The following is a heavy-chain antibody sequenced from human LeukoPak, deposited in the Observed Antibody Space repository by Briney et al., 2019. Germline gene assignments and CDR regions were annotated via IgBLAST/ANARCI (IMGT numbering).Heavy chain of an antibody. Sequence: GSLRLSCAASGFTFSCYAMSWVRQAPGKGLEWVSAISGSGGSTYYADSVKGRFTISRDNSKNTLYLQMNSLRAEDTAVYYCAGNYGSGSYYYYYYGMDVWGQGTTVTVSS. D-gene: IGHD3-10*01. J-gene: IGHJ6*02. CDR3: AGNYGSGSYYYYYYGMDV. CDR1: GFTFSCYA. CDR2: ISGSGGST. V-gene: IGHV3-23*01.